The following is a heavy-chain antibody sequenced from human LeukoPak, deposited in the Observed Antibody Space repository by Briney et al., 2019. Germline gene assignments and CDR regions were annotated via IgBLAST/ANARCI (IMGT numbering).Heavy chain of an antibody. Sequence: PGGSLRLSCVGSGFIFSDYSMHWVRQAPGKGLEWVSYISSSSSTIYYADSVKGRFTISRDSAQNSLYLQMNSLRDEDTAVYYCASGDYSSGWYLDYWGQGTLVTVSS. CDR1: GFIFSDYS. CDR2: ISSSSSTI. J-gene: IGHJ4*02. D-gene: IGHD6-19*01. V-gene: IGHV3-48*02. CDR3: ASGDYSSGWYLDY.